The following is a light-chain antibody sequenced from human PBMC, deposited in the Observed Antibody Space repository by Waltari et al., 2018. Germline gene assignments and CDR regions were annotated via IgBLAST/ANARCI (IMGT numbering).Light chain of an antibody. CDR1: QRLVYSDGKPY. CDR3: VQTREFPWT. CDR2: QIS. V-gene: IGKV2-24*01. J-gene: IGKJ1*01. Sequence: DIVLTQIPLSSVVTLGQPASISCRSSQRLVYSDGKPYLSWHHQRPGQPPRLLIYQISKRFSGVQDRFSGSGAETDFTLKISRVEAEDVGVYYCVQTREFPWTFGQGTKVEI.